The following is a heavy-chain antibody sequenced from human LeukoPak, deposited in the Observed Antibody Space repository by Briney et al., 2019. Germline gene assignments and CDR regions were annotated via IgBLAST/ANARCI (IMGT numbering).Heavy chain of an antibody. CDR1: GYSFTSYW. V-gene: IGHV5-10-1*01. CDR3: ARQDY. J-gene: IGHJ4*02. Sequence: GESLKISCKVSGYSFTSYWISWVRQMPGKGLGWMGRIDPTDSYTDSSPSFEGHVFISTDKSISTAYLQWSSLKASDTAMYYCARQDYWGQGTLVTVSS. CDR2: IDPTDSYT.